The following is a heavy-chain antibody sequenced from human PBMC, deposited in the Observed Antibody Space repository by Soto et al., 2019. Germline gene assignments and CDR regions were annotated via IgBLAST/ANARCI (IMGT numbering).Heavy chain of an antibody. Sequence: SGTLSLTCTVSGGSIGRGGYYWSWIRQHPGKGLEWIGYIYYSGNTYYSPSLKSRVTISVDTSKNHFSLKLTSVTAADTAVYYCARVSSYYYYTDVWGKGTTVTVS. CDR3: ARVSSYYYYTDV. V-gene: IGHV4-31*03. CDR1: GGSIGRGGYY. CDR2: IYYSGNT. J-gene: IGHJ6*03.